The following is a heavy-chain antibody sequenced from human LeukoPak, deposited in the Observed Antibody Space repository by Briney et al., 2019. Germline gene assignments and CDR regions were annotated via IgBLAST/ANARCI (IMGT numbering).Heavy chain of an antibody. J-gene: IGHJ4*02. D-gene: IGHD4-17*01. Sequence: SETLSLTCAVYGGSFSGYYWSWVRQPPGKGLEWIGEINHSGSTNYNPSLKSRVTISVDTSKNQFSLKLSSVTAADTAVYYCVCYGDHPFDYWGQGTLVTVSS. CDR2: INHSGST. V-gene: IGHV4-34*01. CDR1: GGSFSGYY. CDR3: VCYGDHPFDY.